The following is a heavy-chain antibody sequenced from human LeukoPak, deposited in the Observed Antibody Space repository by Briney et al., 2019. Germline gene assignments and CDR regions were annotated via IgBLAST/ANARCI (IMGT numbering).Heavy chain of an antibody. CDR2: IIPIFGTA. D-gene: IGHD6-19*01. J-gene: IGHJ4*02. CDR3: ASSVAGTSDYFDY. Sequence: SVKVSCKASGGTFSSYAISWVRQAPGQGLEWMGGIIPIFGTANYAQKFQGRVTITADESTSTAYMELSSLRSEDTAVYYCASSVAGTSDYFDYWGQGTLVTVSS. CDR1: GGTFSSYA. V-gene: IGHV1-69*13.